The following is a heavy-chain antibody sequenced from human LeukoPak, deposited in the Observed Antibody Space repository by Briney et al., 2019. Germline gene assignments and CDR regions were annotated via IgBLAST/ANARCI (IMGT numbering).Heavy chain of an antibody. V-gene: IGHV1-69*04. CDR1: GGTFSSYA. J-gene: IGHJ6*02. Sequence: GASVKVSSKASGGTFSSYAISWVRQAPGQGLEWMGRIIPIFGIANYAQKFQGRVTITADKSTSTAYMELSSLRSEDTAVYYCARDGAGGYSNYYYGMDVWGQGTTVTVSS. D-gene: IGHD4-11*01. CDR2: IIPIFGIA. CDR3: ARDGAGGYSNYYYGMDV.